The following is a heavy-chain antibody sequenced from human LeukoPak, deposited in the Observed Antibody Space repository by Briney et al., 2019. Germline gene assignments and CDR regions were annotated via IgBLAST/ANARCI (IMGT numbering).Heavy chain of an antibody. V-gene: IGHV1-2*02. CDR1: GYTFTDYY. J-gene: IGHJ4*02. Sequence: ASVKVSCKASGYTFTDYYMHWVRQAPGQGLEWMGWINPNNGGTSYAQKFQGRVTMTRDTSITTAYMELPSPTSDDTAVYYCARGYSSPVPNFDYWGQGTLVTVSS. D-gene: IGHD6-13*01. CDR3: ARGYSSPVPNFDY. CDR2: INPNNGGT.